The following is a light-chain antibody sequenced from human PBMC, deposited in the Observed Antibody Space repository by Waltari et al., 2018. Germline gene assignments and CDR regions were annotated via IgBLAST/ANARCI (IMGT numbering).Light chain of an antibody. Sequence: EIVMTQSPATLSVSPGERATLSCRASQSVSSNLAWYQQKLGQAPRLLSYGASNRATGIPARFSGSGSGTEFTLTISSLQSEDFAVYYCQQYNNWPRTFGQGTKVEIK. V-gene: IGKV3-15*01. CDR1: QSVSSN. CDR2: GAS. J-gene: IGKJ1*01. CDR3: QQYNNWPRT.